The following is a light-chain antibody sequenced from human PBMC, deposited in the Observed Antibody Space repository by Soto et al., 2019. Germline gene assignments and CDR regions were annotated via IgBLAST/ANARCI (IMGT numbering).Light chain of an antibody. V-gene: IGLV2-23*01. CDR1: SSDVGSYNL. CDR2: EGS. CDR3: CSYAGCSTWV. J-gene: IGLJ3*02. Sequence: QSALTQPASVSGSPGQSITISCTGTSSDVGSYNLGSWYQQHPGKAPKLMIYEGSKRPSGVSNRFSGSKSGNTASLTISGLQAEDEADYYCCSYAGCSTWVFGGGTQRTVI.